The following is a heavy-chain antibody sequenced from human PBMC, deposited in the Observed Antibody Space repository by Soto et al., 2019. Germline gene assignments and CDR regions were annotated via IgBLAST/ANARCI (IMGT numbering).Heavy chain of an antibody. J-gene: IGHJ4*02. Sequence: SLRLSCSASGFTFSSYAMHWVRQAPGKGLEYVSAISSNGGSTYYADSVKGRFTISRDNSKNTLYLQMSSLRAEDAAVYYCVRSIPHGDYEDGTKRRGDYWGQGTLVTVSS. CDR3: VRSIPHGDYEDGTKRRGDY. D-gene: IGHD4-17*01. V-gene: IGHV3-64D*06. CDR1: GFTFSSYA. CDR2: ISSNGGST.